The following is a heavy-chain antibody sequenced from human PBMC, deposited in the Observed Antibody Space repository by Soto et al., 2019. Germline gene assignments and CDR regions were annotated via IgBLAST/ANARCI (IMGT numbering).Heavy chain of an antibody. J-gene: IGHJ3*02. CDR2: ISAYNGNT. CDR3: ARDASPLSSGSYRDAFDI. Sequence: ASVKVSCKASGYTFTGYYMHWVRQAPGQGLEWMGWISAYNGNTNYAQKLQGRVTMTTDTSTSTAYMELRSLRSDDTAVYYCARDASPLSSGSYRDAFDIWGQGTMVTVS. V-gene: IGHV1-18*04. CDR1: GYTFTGYY. D-gene: IGHD1-26*01.